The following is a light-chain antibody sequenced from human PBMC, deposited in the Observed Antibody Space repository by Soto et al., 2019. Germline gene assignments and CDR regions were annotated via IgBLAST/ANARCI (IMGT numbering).Light chain of an antibody. J-gene: IGLJ2*01. CDR1: NSNIGARFD. CDR3: QSFDSKLGAVL. V-gene: IGLV1-40*01. CDR2: GNT. Sequence: QSVLTQPPSVSGAPGQTVTISCAGSNSNIGARFDVHWYQHLPGAAPTLLIYGNTNRPSGVPDRFSASTSGTSASLAITGLQAEDEADYYCQSFDSKLGAVLFGGGTKLTVL.